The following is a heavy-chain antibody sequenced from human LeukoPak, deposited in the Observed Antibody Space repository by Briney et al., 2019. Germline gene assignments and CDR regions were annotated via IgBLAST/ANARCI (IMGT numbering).Heavy chain of an antibody. D-gene: IGHD2-15*01. CDR1: GGSFSGYY. CDR3: PTSATYQSQSFDY. Sequence: SETLSLTCAVYGGSFSGYYWSWIRQPPGKGLEWIGEINHSGSTNYNPSLKSRVTISVDTSKNQFSLKLSSVTAADTAVYYSPTSATYQSQSFDYWGQGNLVTVPS. CDR2: INHSGST. V-gene: IGHV4-34*01. J-gene: IGHJ4*02.